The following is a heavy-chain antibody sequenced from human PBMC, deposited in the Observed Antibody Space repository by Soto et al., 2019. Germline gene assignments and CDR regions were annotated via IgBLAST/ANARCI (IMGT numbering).Heavy chain of an antibody. CDR2: IGTAGDT. J-gene: IGHJ3*02. D-gene: IGHD2-15*01. CDR1: GFNFSSYD. CDR3: ARAGQGASCSGGSFDLGASDI. Sequence: EVQLVESGGGLVQPGGSLRLSCEASGFNFSSYDMHWVRQATGKGLEWVSVIGTAGDTFYTGSVKGRFTISRENGKNSLYLQMNSLRAGDTAVYYCARAGQGASCSGGSFDLGASDIWGQGTMVTVSS. V-gene: IGHV3-13*01.